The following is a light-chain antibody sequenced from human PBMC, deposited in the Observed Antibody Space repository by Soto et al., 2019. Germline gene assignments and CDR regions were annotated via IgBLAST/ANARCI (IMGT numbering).Light chain of an antibody. CDR2: DVN. CDR1: SNY. V-gene: IGLV2-11*01. CDR3: CSFAGSYTSFV. Sequence: QSALTQPRSVSGSPGQSVTISRTGTSNYVSWYQQHPGKAPKLIISDVNKRPSGVPDRFSGSKSGRTASLTISGLLAEDEADYYCCSFAGSYTSFVFATGTKLTVL. J-gene: IGLJ1*01.